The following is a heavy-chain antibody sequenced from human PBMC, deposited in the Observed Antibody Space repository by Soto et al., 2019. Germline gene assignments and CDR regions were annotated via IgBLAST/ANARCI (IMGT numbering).Heavy chain of an antibody. J-gene: IGHJ5*02. Sequence: ASVKVSCKASGYTFTDFFIHWVRQAPGQGFEWMGWINPKSRGTNYAQKFQGRVTMTRDTSNSTAYMELRDLRSDDTAVYYCARVTLKAGNWFDPWGQGTLVTVSS. CDR1: GYTFTDFF. CDR2: INPKSRGT. CDR3: ARVTLKAGNWFDP. V-gene: IGHV1-2*02.